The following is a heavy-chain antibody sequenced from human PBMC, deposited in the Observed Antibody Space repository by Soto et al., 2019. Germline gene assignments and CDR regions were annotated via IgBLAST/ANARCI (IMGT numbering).Heavy chain of an antibody. J-gene: IGHJ5*02. Sequence: ASVKVSCKASGYTFTDFFIHWVRQAPGQGFEWMGWINPKSRGTNYAQKFQGRVTMTRDTSNSTAYMELRDLRSDDTAVYYCARVTLKAGNWFDPWGQGTLVTVSS. CDR1: GYTFTDFF. CDR2: INPKSRGT. CDR3: ARVTLKAGNWFDP. V-gene: IGHV1-2*02.